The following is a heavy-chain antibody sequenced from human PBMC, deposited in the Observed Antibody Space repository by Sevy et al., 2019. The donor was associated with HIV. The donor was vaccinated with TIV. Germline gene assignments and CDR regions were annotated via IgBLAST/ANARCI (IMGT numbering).Heavy chain of an antibody. D-gene: IGHD2-2*02. CDR1: GYSFPSFW. CDR2: IYPGDSDT. CDR3: TRPSGPDCSSTSCYNYDAFDI. V-gene: IGHV5-51*01. J-gene: IGHJ3*02. Sequence: GESLKISCKGSGYSFPSFWIGWVRQMPGKGLEWMGIIYPGDSDTRHSPSFQGQVTISADKCISTAYLQSSSLKASDTAMYYCTRPSGPDCSSTSCYNYDAFDIWGQGTMVTVSS.